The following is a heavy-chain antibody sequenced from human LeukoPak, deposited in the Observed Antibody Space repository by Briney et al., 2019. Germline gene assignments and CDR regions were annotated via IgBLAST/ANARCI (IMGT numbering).Heavy chain of an antibody. J-gene: IGHJ5*02. CDR3: AKARRIAAAGTS. D-gene: IGHD6-13*01. Sequence: GGSLRLSCAASGFTFSSYAMSWVRQAPGKGLEWVSGISWNSGSIGYADSVKGRFTISRDNAKNSLYLQMNSLRAEDTALYYCAKARRIAAAGTSWGQGTLVTVSS. CDR2: ISWNSGSI. V-gene: IGHV3-9*01. CDR1: GFTFSSYA.